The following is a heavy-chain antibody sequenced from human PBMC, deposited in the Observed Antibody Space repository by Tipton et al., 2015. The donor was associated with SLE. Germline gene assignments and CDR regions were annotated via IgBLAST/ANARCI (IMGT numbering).Heavy chain of an antibody. J-gene: IGHJ4*02. V-gene: IGHV3-7*04. Sequence: GSLRLSCAASGFTFSTYWMSWVRQAPGKGLEWVANIKQDGTEKYYVDSVKGRFTISRDNSENTLYLQVNGLRAEDTAVYYCAGALMTSFDYWGQGTLVTVSA. CDR1: GFTFSTYW. D-gene: IGHD2-21*02. CDR2: IKQDGTEK. CDR3: AGALMTSFDY.